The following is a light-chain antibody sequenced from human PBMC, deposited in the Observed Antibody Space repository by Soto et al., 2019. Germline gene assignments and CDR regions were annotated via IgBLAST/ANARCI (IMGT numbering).Light chain of an antibody. Sequence: DIQMTQSPSTLSASVGDRVTITCRASQSISGWLAWYQQNPGKAPKLLIYKASTLESGVPSRFSGSGSGTEFNLTISSLQPDHFATYYCQQYNNYGSWTFGQGTKVEIK. V-gene: IGKV1-5*03. CDR2: KAS. CDR3: QQYNNYGSWT. CDR1: QSISGW. J-gene: IGKJ1*01.